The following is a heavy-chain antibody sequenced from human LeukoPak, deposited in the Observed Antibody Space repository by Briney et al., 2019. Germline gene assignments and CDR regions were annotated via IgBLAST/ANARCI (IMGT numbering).Heavy chain of an antibody. CDR1: GFTFSNYV. CDR2: IWSDGSNK. D-gene: IGHD5-18*01. V-gene: IGHV3-33*01. CDR3: ARDEGYTYGHPLDY. Sequence: PGASLRLSCAASGFTFSNYVMHWVRQAPGKGLEWVALIWSDGSNKYYADSVKGRFTISRDNSMNTLYLQMNSLRAEDTSVYFCARDEGYTYGHPLDYWGQGTLVTVSS. J-gene: IGHJ4*02.